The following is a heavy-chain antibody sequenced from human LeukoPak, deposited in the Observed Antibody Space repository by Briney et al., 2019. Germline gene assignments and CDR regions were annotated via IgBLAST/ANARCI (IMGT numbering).Heavy chain of an antibody. CDR2: IYHGGST. Sequence: SETLSLTCYVSGGSISSGGYSWTWVRQPPGKGLEWVGYIYHGGSTSYNPSLKSRLTISIDTSKNQFSLKLSSVTAADTAVYYCARQGYYYYGIDVWGQGTTVTVSS. J-gene: IGHJ6*02. CDR3: ARQGYYYYGIDV. V-gene: IGHV4-30-2*01. CDR1: GGSISSGGYS.